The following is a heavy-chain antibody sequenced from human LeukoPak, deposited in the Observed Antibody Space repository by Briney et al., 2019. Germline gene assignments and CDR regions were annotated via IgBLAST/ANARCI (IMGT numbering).Heavy chain of an antibody. CDR2: IDQDGNEK. CDR1: GLTFSDYW. D-gene: IGHD6-6*01. V-gene: IGHV3-7*01. CDR3: VGEGRPSSPTGGY. J-gene: IGHJ4*02. Sequence: GGSLRLSCAASGLTFSDYWMSWVRQAPGKGLEWVASIDQDGNEKHYVDSVKGRFTISRDNAKNSQYLQMNTLRVEDTAVYYCVGEGRPSSPTGGYLGQGTLVIVSS.